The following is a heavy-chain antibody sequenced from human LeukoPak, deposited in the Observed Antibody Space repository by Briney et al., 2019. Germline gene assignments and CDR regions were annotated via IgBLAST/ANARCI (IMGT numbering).Heavy chain of an antibody. V-gene: IGHV3-33*01. D-gene: IGHD6-19*01. CDR3: ARVYSSGWADFDY. Sequence: GGSLRLSCAASGFIFSNYGMHWVRQAPGKGLEWVAVIWYDGSKKYYEDSVKGRFTISRDDSKNTLYLRMNSLRAEDTAVYYCARVYSSGWADFDYWGHGTLVTVSS. CDR1: GFIFSNYG. CDR2: IWYDGSKK. J-gene: IGHJ4*01.